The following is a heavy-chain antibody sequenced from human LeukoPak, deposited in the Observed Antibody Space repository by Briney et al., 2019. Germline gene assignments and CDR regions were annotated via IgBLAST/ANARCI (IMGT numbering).Heavy chain of an antibody. J-gene: IGHJ6*02. V-gene: IGHV3-7*03. CDR2: IKQDGSEK. CDR1: GFTFSSYW. D-gene: IGHD6-19*01. CDR3: AKDMDSGSPHIAVAGYGMDV. Sequence: GGSLRLSCAASGFTFSSYWMSWVRQAPGKGLEWVANIKQDGSEKYYVDSVKGRFTISRDNSKNSLYLQMNSLRAEDTALYYCAKDMDSGSPHIAVAGYGMDVWGQGTTVTVSS.